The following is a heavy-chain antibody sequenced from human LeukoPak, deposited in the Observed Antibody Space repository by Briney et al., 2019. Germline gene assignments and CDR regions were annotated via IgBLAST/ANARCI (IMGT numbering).Heavy chain of an antibody. V-gene: IGHV4-59*01. Sequence: SETLSLTCTVSGGSISSYYWSWIRQPPGKGLEWIGYIYYSGSTNYNPSLKSRVTISVDTSKNQFSLKLSSVTAADTAVYYCARGDLIAAAGYYYYYGMDVWGQGTMVTVSS. J-gene: IGHJ6*02. CDR1: GGSISSYY. CDR3: ARGDLIAAAGYYYYYGMDV. D-gene: IGHD6-13*01. CDR2: IYYSGST.